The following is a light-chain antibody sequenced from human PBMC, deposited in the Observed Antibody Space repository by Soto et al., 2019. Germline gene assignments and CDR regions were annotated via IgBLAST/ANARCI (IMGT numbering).Light chain of an antibody. V-gene: IGKV1-39*01. CDR1: QSISNY. CDR3: QQSYSTPRT. J-gene: IGKJ2*01. CDR2: AAS. Sequence: DIQMTQSPSSLSASIGDRVTITCRAGQSISNYLNWYQQKPGKAPKLLIYAASSLQSGVPSRFSGSVSGTDFTLTISSRQPEDFATYYCQQSYSTPRTFGQGTKLEIK.